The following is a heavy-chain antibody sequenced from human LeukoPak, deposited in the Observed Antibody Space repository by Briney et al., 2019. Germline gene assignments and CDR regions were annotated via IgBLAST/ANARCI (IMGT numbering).Heavy chain of an antibody. D-gene: IGHD6-13*01. CDR2: ISSSSSTI. Sequence: GGSLRLSCAASGFTFSSYSMNWVRQAPGKGLEWVSYISSSSSTIYYADSVKGRFTISRDNAKNSLYLQMNSLRAEDTAVYYCARDGDSSSRLFDYWGQGTLVTVSS. CDR3: ARDGDSSSRLFDY. J-gene: IGHJ4*02. CDR1: GFTFSSYS. V-gene: IGHV3-48*01.